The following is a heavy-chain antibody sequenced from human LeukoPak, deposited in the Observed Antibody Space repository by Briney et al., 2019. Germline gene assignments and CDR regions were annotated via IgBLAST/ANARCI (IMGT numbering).Heavy chain of an antibody. J-gene: IGHJ4*02. CDR2: IYSGGST. V-gene: IGHV3-66*01. CDR1: EFSVGSNY. CDR3: ATSPHRYSSGWYRVVSGYFDY. D-gene: IGHD6-19*01. Sequence: GGSLRLSCAASEFSVGSNYMTWVRQAPGKGLEWVSLIYSGGSTYYADSVKGRFTISRDNSKNTLYLQMNSLRAEDTAVYYCATSPHRYSSGWYRVVSGYFDYWGQGTLVTVSS.